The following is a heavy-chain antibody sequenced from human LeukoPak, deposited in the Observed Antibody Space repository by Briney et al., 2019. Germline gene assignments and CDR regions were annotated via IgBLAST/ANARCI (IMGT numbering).Heavy chain of an antibody. Sequence: ASVKVSCKVSGYTFTDYYIHWVRQAPGQWLEWMGWINPNSGDTNYAQKFQGWVSMTRATSISTAYMELSRLTSDDTAVYYCASDGSRSPLYYFDYWGQGTLVTVSS. CDR1: GYTFTDYY. D-gene: IGHD1-26*01. V-gene: IGHV1-2*04. CDR2: INPNSGDT. J-gene: IGHJ4*02. CDR3: ASDGSRSPLYYFDY.